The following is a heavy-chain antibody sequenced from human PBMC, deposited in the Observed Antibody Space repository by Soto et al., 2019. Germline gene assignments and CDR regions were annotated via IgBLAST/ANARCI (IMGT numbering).Heavy chain of an antibody. CDR2: VSGSNANT. CDR3: ARGQRYSSSDY. CDR1: GYTFSSYV. V-gene: IGHV1-18*01. Sequence: QVQLVQSGAEVKKPGASVKVSCKASGYTFSSYVINWVRQAPGQGLEWMGWVSGSNANTNYAQKFQGRVTMTTDTSSSTAYMELRSLTYDDTAVYYCARGQRYSSSDYWGQGTQVTVSS. J-gene: IGHJ4*02. D-gene: IGHD6-6*01.